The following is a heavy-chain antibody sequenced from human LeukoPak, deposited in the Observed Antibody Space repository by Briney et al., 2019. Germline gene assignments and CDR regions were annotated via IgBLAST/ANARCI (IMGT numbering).Heavy chain of an antibody. CDR2: INHSGST. CDR3: ASLERSYGYT. D-gene: IGHD5-18*01. V-gene: IGHV4-39*07. J-gene: IGHJ5*02. Sequence: PSETLSLTCTVSGGSISSSSYFWGWIRQPPGKGLEWIGEINHSGSTNYNPSLKSRVTISVDTSKNQFSLKLSSVTAADTAVYYCASLERSYGYTWGQGTLVTVSS. CDR1: GGSISSSSYF.